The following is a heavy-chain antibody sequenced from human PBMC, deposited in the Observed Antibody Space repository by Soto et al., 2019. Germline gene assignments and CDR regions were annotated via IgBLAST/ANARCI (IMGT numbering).Heavy chain of an antibody. V-gene: IGHV1-18*01. CDR1: GYTFTSYG. CDR3: ARGRYGEY. J-gene: IGHJ4*02. CDR2: ISAHNGNT. D-gene: IGHD3-10*01. Sequence: QVHLVQSGAEVKKPGASVKVSCKGSGYTFTSYGITWVRQAPGQGLEGMGWISAHNGNTDYAQKLQGRVTVTRDTPTSTAYMELRSLRSDDTAVYYCARGRYGEYWGQGALVTVSS.